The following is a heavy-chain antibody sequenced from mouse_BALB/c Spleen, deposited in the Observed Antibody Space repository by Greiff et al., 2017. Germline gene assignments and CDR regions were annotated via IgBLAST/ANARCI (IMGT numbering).Heavy chain of an antibody. CDR3: AREGAGTGNLDY. CDR1: GDSITSGY. Sequence: VQLKESGPSLVKPSQTLSLTCSVTGDSITSGYWNWIRKFPGNKLEYMGYISYSGSTYYNPSLKSRISITRDTSKNQYYLQLNSVTTEDTATYYCAREGAGTGNLDYWGQGTTLTVSS. CDR2: ISYSGST. J-gene: IGHJ2*01. V-gene: IGHV3-8*02. D-gene: IGHD4-1*01.